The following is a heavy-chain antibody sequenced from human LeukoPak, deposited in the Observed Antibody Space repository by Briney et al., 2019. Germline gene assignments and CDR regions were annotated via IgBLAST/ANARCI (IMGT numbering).Heavy chain of an antibody. V-gene: IGHV4-39*02. D-gene: IGHD2-15*01. CDR3: AREIVGQHFDY. Sequence: SETLSLTCAVSGGSISNISYYWAWIRQPPGKGLEWIGSIYYSGSTYYNPSLKSRVTISVDTSKNQLSLKLSSVTAADTAVYYCAREIVGQHFDYWGQGTLVTVSS. CDR2: IYYSGST. CDR1: GGSISNISYY. J-gene: IGHJ4*02.